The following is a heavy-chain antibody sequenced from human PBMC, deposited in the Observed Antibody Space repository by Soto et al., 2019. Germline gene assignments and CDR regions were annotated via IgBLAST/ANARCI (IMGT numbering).Heavy chain of an antibody. CDR3: ARQTGDYLFAF. D-gene: IGHD4-17*01. CDR2: INHSGSS. J-gene: IGHJ4*02. V-gene: IGHV4-30-2*03. CDR1: GGSISSGGYS. Sequence: SETLSLTCAVSGGSISSGGYSWSWIRQPPGKGLEWIGEINHSGSSNYNPSLKSRVPISIDTSKNQFSLKVISVTAADTAVYYCARQTGDYLFAFWGQGTLVTVSS.